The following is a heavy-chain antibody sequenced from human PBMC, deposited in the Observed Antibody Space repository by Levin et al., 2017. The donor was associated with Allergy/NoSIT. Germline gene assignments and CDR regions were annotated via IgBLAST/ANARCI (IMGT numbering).Heavy chain of an antibody. CDR2: ISAYNGNT. D-gene: IGHD3-10*01. CDR3: ARVLYLGETLLSQNWFDP. J-gene: IGHJ5*02. V-gene: IGHV1-18*01. CDR1: GYTFTSYG. Sequence: VASVKVSCKASGYTFTSYGISWVRQAPGQGLEWMGWISAYNGNTNYAQKLQGRVTMTTDTSTSTAYMELRSLRSDDTAVYYCARVLYLGETLLSQNWFDPWGQGTLVTVSS.